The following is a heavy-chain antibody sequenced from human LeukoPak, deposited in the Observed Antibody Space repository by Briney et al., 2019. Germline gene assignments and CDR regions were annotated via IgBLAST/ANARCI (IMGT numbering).Heavy chain of an antibody. V-gene: IGHV4-61*01. Sequence: SETLSLTCTVSGGSISSGSYYWSWIRQPPGKGLEWIGYIYYSGSTNYNPSLKSRVTISVDTSKNQSSLKLSSVTAADTAVYYCARVLCSSTSCYTDDAFDIWGQGTMVTVSS. D-gene: IGHD2-2*02. CDR2: IYYSGST. CDR1: GGSISSGSYY. J-gene: IGHJ3*02. CDR3: ARVLCSSTSCYTDDAFDI.